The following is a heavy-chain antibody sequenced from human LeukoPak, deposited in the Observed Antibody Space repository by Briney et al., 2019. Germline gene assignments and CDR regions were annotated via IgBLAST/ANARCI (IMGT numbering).Heavy chain of an antibody. D-gene: IGHD4-11*01. CDR3: ARITVTKGRYNWFDP. Sequence: SQTLSLTCTVSGVSISSGGYYWSWIRQPPGKGLDWIGEVYHTGSTNYNSSLKSRVTISVDKSKNQFSLKLTSVTAADTAVYYCARITVTKGRYNWFDPWGQGTLVTVSS. CDR2: VYHTGST. J-gene: IGHJ5*02. V-gene: IGHV4-30-2*01. CDR1: GVSISSGGYY.